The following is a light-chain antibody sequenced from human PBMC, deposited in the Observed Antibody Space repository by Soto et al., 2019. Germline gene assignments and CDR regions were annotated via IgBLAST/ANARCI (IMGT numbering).Light chain of an antibody. CDR2: DAS. Sequence: VLTISSVALSLELRGRATLSRRASQSVSSYLAWYQQKPGQAPRLLIYDASNRATGIPARFSGSGSGTDFTLTISCLEPEDFGVYYCQQRSNWPPISFRQGTRLEVK. CDR3: QQRSNWPPIS. CDR1: QSVSSY. J-gene: IGKJ5*01. V-gene: IGKV3-11*01.